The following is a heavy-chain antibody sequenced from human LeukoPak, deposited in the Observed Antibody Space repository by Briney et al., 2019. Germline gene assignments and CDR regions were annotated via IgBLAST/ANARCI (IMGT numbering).Heavy chain of an antibody. CDR1: GFTFRSYW. J-gene: IGHJ5*02. D-gene: IGHD2-15*01. Sequence: GGSLRLSCAASGFTFRSYWMSWVRQAPGKGLEWVANMKLDGSEEYYVDSVKGRFTISSDNAKNSLYMQMNSLRVDDTAVYYCARWARYCSSGSCYSWFDPWGQGTLVTVSS. CDR3: ARWARYCSSGSCYSWFDP. CDR2: MKLDGSEE. V-gene: IGHV3-7*01.